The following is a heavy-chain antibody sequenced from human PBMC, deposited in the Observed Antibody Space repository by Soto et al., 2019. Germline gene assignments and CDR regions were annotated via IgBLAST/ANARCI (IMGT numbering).Heavy chain of an antibody. CDR2: VSPDGTST. CDR1: GFTFRGYW. V-gene: IGHV3-74*01. CDR3: ATQTFLRYFEGVLLFTPPAEFDY. Sequence: GGSLRLSCAASGFTFRGYWMHWVRQAPGKGLVWVSRVSPDGTSTSYGDSVKGRFTISRDNAKDTLYLQMNSLRAEDTAVYYCATQTFLRYFEGVLLFTPPAEFDYWGQVTLVTVSS. J-gene: IGHJ4*02. D-gene: IGHD3-9*01.